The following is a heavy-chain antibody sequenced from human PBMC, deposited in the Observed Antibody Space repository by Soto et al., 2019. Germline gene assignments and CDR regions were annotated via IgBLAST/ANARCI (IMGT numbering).Heavy chain of an antibody. Sequence: ASVKVSCKASGGTFSSYAISWVRQAPGQGLEWMGGIIPIFGTANYAQKFQGRVTITADESTSTAYMELSSLRSEDTAVYYCYDSSGYYHQPDAFDIGGQGTMVTVSS. J-gene: IGHJ3*02. CDR2: IIPIFGTA. V-gene: IGHV1-69*13. CDR1: GGTFSSYA. CDR3: YDSSGYYHQPDAFDI. D-gene: IGHD3-22*01.